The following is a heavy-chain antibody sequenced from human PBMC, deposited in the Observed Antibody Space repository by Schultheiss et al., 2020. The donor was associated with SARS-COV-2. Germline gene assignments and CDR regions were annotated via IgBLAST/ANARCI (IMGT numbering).Heavy chain of an antibody. D-gene: IGHD2-2*01. CDR1: GGSISSGGYY. CDR2: IYDSGSS. Sequence: LSLTCTVSGGSISSGGYYWIWIRHHPGKGLEWIGHIYDSGSSYYNPSLKSRVTISVDTSKNQFSLKMSSVTAADTAVYYCARVSGYQLPLYGMDVWGQGTTVTVSS. J-gene: IGHJ6*02. V-gene: IGHV4-31*03. CDR3: ARVSGYQLPLYGMDV.